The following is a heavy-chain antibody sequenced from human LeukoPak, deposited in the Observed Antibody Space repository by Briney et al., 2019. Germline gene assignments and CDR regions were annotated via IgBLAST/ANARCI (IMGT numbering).Heavy chain of an antibody. J-gene: IGHJ6*02. Sequence: GGSLTLSCAASGFTFSYHWMTWVRQAPGKGLEWVSSISSSSSYIYYADSVKGRFTISRDNAKNSLYLQMNSLRAEDTAVYYCARDGSSYYGMDVWGQGTTVTVSS. D-gene: IGHD2-2*03. CDR1: GFTFSYHW. V-gene: IGHV3-21*01. CDR2: ISSSSSYI. CDR3: ARDGSSYYGMDV.